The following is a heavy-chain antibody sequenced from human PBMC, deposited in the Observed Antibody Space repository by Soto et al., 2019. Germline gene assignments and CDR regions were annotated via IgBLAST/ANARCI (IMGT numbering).Heavy chain of an antibody. CDR2: ISGYNGNT. V-gene: IGHV1-18*01. Sequence: QVQVVQSGDEVKKPGASVKVSCKASGYTFTNYGFIWVRQAPGQGLEWMGWISGYNGNTKYAEKFQGRVTMTTDTSTSTAHLEQRSLRSEETAVYYCAREGQAPYYYYGMDVWGQGTAVTVSS. CDR1: GYTFTNYG. J-gene: IGHJ6*02. CDR3: AREGQAPYYYYGMDV.